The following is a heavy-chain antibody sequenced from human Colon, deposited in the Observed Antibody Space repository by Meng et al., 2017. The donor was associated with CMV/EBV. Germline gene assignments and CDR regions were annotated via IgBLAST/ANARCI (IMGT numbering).Heavy chain of an antibody. V-gene: IGHV4-31*02. D-gene: IGHD3-3*01. CDR3: ATSRSGYSDFDH. CDR1: NGSISSGGYY. CDR2: IYYSGST. Sequence: LRPSCPVANGSISSGGYYWSWIRQHPGKGLEWIGYIYYSGSTHYNPSLKSRVTISIDKSENQFSLNLNSMTAADTAVYYCATSRSGYSDFDHWGQGTLVTVSS. J-gene: IGHJ4*02.